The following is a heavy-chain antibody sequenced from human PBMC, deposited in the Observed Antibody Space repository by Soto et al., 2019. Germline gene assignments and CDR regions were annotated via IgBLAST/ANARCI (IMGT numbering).Heavy chain of an antibody. CDR1: GFTFSSYA. Sequence: GGSLRLSCAASGFTFSSYAMSWVRQAPGKGLEWVSAISGSGGSTYYADSVKGRFTISRDNSKNTLYLQMNSLRAEDTAVYYCAKGDERRFLEWLLYYYYYMDVWGKGTTVTVSS. J-gene: IGHJ6*03. CDR2: ISGSGGST. D-gene: IGHD3-3*01. CDR3: AKGDERRFLEWLLYYYYYMDV. V-gene: IGHV3-23*01.